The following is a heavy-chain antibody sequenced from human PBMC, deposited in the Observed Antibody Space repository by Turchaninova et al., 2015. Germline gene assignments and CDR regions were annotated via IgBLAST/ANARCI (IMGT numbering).Heavy chain of an antibody. CDR3: AKDRGGSPFYGLEV. J-gene: IGHJ6*02. CDR2: IRADGCVT. CDR1: GFSFSGYA. V-gene: IGHV3-23*04. Sequence: EAQLVESGGGLVQPGGSLRLSCAASGFSFSGYAMTWVRQSPGKGLEWVSGIRADGCVTYDADSVKGRFVISRDNSRNTVFLQMNRLRAEDTGVYYCAKDRGGSPFYGLEVWGQGTAATVS. D-gene: IGHD3-10*01.